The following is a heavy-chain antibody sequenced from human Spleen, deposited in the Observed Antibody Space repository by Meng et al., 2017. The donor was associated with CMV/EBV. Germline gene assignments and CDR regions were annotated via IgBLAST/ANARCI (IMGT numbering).Heavy chain of an antibody. J-gene: IGHJ6*02. CDR3: AICYDFSSPHV. V-gene: IGHV5-51*01. CDR2: IYPSDSDT. CDR1: GYSFTNYW. Sequence: GESLKISCEGSGYSFTNYWIGWVRQMPGKGLEWMGIIYPSDSDTRYSPSFQGQVTISADRSISTAYLQWSSLKASDTAMYYCAICYDFSSPHVWGQGTAVTVSS. D-gene: IGHD3-3*01.